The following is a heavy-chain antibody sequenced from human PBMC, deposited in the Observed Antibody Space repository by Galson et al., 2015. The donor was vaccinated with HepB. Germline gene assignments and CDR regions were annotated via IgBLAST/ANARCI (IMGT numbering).Heavy chain of an antibody. CDR1: GFTFSIYS. V-gene: IGHV3-30*03. Sequence: SLRLSCAASGFTFSIYSMHWVRQAPGKGLEWVAVISHDGTDKSYADSVKGRFTISRDNSKNTLYLQMNSLRPEDTAVYYCASHDRLSGWFFFDYWGQGSLVTVSS. CDR3: ASHDRLSGWFFFDY. J-gene: IGHJ4*02. CDR2: ISHDGTDK. D-gene: IGHD6-19*01.